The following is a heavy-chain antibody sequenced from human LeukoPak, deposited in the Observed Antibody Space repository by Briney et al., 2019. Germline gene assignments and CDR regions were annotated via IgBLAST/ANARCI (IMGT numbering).Heavy chain of an antibody. CDR2: ISSSSTI. V-gene: IGHV3-48*01. D-gene: IGHD1-1*01. Sequence: GGSLRLSCAASGFPFSSYSMNWVRQAPGKGLEWVSYISSSSTIYYADSVKGRFTISRDNAKNSLYLQMNSLRAEDTAVYYCARGAGKAYWGQGTLVTVSS. CDR1: GFPFSSYS. CDR3: ARGAGKAY. J-gene: IGHJ4*02.